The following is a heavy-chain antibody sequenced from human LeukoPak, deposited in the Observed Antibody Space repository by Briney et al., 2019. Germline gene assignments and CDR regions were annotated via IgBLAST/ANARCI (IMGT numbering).Heavy chain of an antibody. CDR1: GFSFNSYA. D-gene: IGHD1/OR15-1a*01. Sequence: GGSLRLSCAASGFSFNSYAFHWVRQAPGKGLEWVAVISYDGSKKYYADSVKGRFTISRDNSKNTVYLQMNSLRVEDTAVYYCAREGTGSYMDVWGKGTTVTVSS. V-gene: IGHV3-30-3*01. CDR2: ISYDGSKK. J-gene: IGHJ6*03. CDR3: AREGTGSYMDV.